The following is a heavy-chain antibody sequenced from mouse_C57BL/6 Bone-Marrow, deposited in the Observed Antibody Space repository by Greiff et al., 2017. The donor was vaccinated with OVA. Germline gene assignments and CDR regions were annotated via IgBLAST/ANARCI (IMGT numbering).Heavy chain of an antibody. D-gene: IGHD1-1*01. J-gene: IGHJ3*01. Sequence: VKLVESGAELARPGASVKLSCKASGYTFTSYGISWVKQRTGQGLEWIGESYPRSGNTYYNEKFKGKATLTADKSSSTAYMELRSLTSEDSAVYFCARNYGSSSFAYWGQGTLVTVSA. CDR2: SYPRSGNT. CDR1: GYTFTSYG. CDR3: ARNYGSSSFAY. V-gene: IGHV1-81*01.